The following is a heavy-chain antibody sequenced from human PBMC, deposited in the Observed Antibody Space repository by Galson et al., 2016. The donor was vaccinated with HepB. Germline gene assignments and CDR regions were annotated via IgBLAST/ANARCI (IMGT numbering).Heavy chain of an antibody. CDR3: VGYNRHAIDY. J-gene: IGHJ4*02. Sequence: SLRLSCAASGFTFSVYYMYWVRQAPGKGLEWVSRITGDGSSTGYADSVKGRFTISRDNAKNTLYLQMKNLRDEDTAVYYCVGYNRHAIDYWGQGTLVTVSS. CDR2: ITGDGSST. V-gene: IGHV3-74*01. CDR1: GFTFSVYY. D-gene: IGHD1-14*01.